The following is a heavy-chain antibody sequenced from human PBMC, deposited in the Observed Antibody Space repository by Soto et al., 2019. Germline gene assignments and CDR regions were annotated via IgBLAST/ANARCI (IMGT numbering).Heavy chain of an antibody. CDR3: ARAAMASYSGMDV. V-gene: IGHV3-33*01. D-gene: IGHD6-19*01. Sequence: ESGGGVVQPGRSLRLSCAASGFTFSSYGIHWVRQAPGKGLDWVAVIWYDGSNKYYADSVKGRFTISRDNSKNTLYLQMNSLRAEDTAVYYCARAAMASYSGMDVWGQGTTVTVSS. J-gene: IGHJ6*02. CDR1: GFTFSSYG. CDR2: IWYDGSNK.